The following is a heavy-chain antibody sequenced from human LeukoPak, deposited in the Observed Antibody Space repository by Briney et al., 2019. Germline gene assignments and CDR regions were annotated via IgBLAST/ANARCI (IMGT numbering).Heavy chain of an antibody. CDR1: GYTFTSYG. J-gene: IGHJ6*03. CDR3: ARARENYYYYYMDV. V-gene: IGHV1-18*01. CDR2: ISAYSGNT. Sequence: ASVKVSCKASGYTFTSYGISWVRQAPGQGLEWMGWISAYSGNTNYAQKLQGRVIMTTDTSTSTAYMELRSLRSDDTAVYYCARARENYYYYYMDVWGKGTTVTVSS.